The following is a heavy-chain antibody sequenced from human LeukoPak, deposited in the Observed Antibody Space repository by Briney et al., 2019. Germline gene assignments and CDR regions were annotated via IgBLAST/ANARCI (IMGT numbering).Heavy chain of an antibody. D-gene: IGHD3-22*01. J-gene: IGHJ4*02. CDR2: IRSKAHSNAT. CDR3: ARRYCDTSGCRLDY. V-gene: IGHV3-73*01. Sequence: GGSLRLSCAASGFTFSSYEMNWVRQASGKGLEWVGRIRSKAHSNATAYTASVKGRFIISRDDSQNTAYLQMNSLKTEDTAMYYCARRYCDTSGCRLDYWGQGTLVTVSS. CDR1: GFTFSSYE.